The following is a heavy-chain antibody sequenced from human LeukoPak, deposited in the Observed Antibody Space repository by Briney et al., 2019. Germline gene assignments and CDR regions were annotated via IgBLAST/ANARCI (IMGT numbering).Heavy chain of an antibody. D-gene: IGHD2-2*03. V-gene: IGHV3-23*01. Sequence: PGGSLRLSCAASGFIFRDYAMSWVRQVPGMGLEWVSAIIDDGSRTYYADSVKGRLTISRDNSKSMLYLQMNSLSADDTAIYYCAKLTTGGYCDSTSCYAGFEYWGQGALVTVSS. CDR2: IIDDGSRT. J-gene: IGHJ4*02. CDR1: GFIFRDYA. CDR3: AKLTTGGYCDSTSCYAGFEY.